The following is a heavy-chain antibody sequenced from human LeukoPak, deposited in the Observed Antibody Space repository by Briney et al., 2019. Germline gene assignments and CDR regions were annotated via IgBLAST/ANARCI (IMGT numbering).Heavy chain of an antibody. CDR2: MNPNSGNT. D-gene: IGHD3-10*01. J-gene: IGHJ5*02. Sequence: ASVKVSCKASGYTFTSYDINWVRQATGQGLEWMGWMNPNSGNTGYAQKFQGRVTMTRDTSTGTVYMELSSLRSEDTAVYYCARDFGVLLWFGPFDPWGQGTLVTVSS. V-gene: IGHV1-8*01. CDR3: ARDFGVLLWFGPFDP. CDR1: GYTFTSYD.